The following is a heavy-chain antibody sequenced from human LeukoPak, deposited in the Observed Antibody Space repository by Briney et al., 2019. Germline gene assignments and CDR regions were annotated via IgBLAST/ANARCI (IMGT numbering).Heavy chain of an antibody. Sequence: AGGSLRLSCAASGFTFSDYYMSWIRQAPGKGLQWLAYSSTSGSITYYADSVKGRFTISRDNAKNSVYLQMNSLRAEDTAVYYCARDFSDVRGNIFDSWAREPWSPSPQ. CDR3: ARDFSDVRGNIFDS. D-gene: IGHD3-10*02. CDR2: SSTSGSIT. CDR1: GFTFSDYY. J-gene: IGHJ4*02. V-gene: IGHV3-11*04.